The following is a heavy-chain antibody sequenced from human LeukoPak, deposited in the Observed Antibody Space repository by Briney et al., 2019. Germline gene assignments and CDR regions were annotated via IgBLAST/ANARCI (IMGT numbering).Heavy chain of an antibody. CDR1: GDSISSYY. J-gene: IGHJ4*02. CDR3: ARGVVAAPDTVDY. CDR2: IYSSGST. V-gene: IGHV4-4*07. Sequence: SETLSLTCTVSGDSISSYYWTWIRQPAGKGLEWIGRIYSSGSTNYNPSLKSRVTMSVDTSKNQFSLRLSSLTAADTAVYYCARGVVAAPDTVDYWGQGTLVTVSS. D-gene: IGHD6-13*01.